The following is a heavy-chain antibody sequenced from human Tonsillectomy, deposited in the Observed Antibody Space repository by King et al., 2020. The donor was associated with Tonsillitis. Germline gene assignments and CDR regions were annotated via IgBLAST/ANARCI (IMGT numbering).Heavy chain of an antibody. CDR3: AKDGIPSIAARPWYFDL. CDR1: GFTFSSYA. J-gene: IGHJ2*01. Sequence: VQLVESGGGLVKPGGSLRLSCAASGFTFSSYAMSWVRQAPGKGLEWVSGISGRDGSTYYADSVKGRFTISRDNSKNTLYVQMNSLRAEDTAVFYCAKDGIPSIAARPWYFDLWGRGTLVTVSS. D-gene: IGHD6-6*01. CDR2: ISGRDGST. V-gene: IGHV3-23*04.